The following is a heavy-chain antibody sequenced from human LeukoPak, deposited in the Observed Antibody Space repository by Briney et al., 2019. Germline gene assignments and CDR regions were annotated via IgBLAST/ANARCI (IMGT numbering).Heavy chain of an antibody. D-gene: IGHD3-10*01. V-gene: IGHV3-30*18. Sequence: GRSLRLSCAASGFTFSSYGMHWVRQAPGKGLEWVALISYDGSNKYYADSVKGRFTISRDNSKNTLYLQMNSLTPEDTAVYYCAKESRKSYGSGSYRNVFDYWGQGTLVTVSS. CDR1: GFTFSSYG. CDR2: ISYDGSNK. J-gene: IGHJ4*02. CDR3: AKESRKSYGSGSYRNVFDY.